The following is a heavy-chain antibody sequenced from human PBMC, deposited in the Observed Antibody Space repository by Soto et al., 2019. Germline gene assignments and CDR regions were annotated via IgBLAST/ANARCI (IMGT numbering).Heavy chain of an antibody. D-gene: IGHD3-3*01. CDR2: IYPGDSDT. Sequence: LGESLKISCKGSGYSFTSYWICWVRQMPGKGLEWMGIIYPGDSDTRYSPSFQGQVTISADKSISTAYLQWSSLKASDTAMYYCASSSWDFWSGYYSFDYWGHGTLVTVSS. CDR3: ASSSWDFWSGYYSFDY. V-gene: IGHV5-51*01. J-gene: IGHJ4*01. CDR1: GYSFTSYW.